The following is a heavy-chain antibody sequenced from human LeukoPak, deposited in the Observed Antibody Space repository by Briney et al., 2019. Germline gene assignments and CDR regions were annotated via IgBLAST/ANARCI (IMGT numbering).Heavy chain of an antibody. V-gene: IGHV1-2*02. CDR3: ARPPAGILTGWFDY. J-gene: IGHJ4*02. CDR2: INPNSGGT. Sequence: ASVKVSCKASGYTFTGYYMHWVRQAPGQGLEWMGWINPNSGGTNYAQKFQGRVTMTRDMSISTAYMELSRLRSDDTAVYYCARPPAGILTGWFDYWGQGTLVTVSS. D-gene: IGHD3-9*01. CDR1: GYTFTGYY.